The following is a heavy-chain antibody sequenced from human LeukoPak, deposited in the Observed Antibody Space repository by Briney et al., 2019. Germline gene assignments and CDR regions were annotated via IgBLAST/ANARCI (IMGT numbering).Heavy chain of an antibody. CDR3: ARGQQWLEAFEH. V-gene: IGHV1-2*02. J-gene: IGHJ4*02. CDR2: INPHSGVT. Sequence: GASVTVSCKTSGYIFSDYYLHWVRQAPGQGLEWMGWINPHSGVTKYAQKFQGRVTVTRDTSISSASMEVSSLRSADTAVYYCARGQQWLEAFEHWGQGTLVTVSS. CDR1: GYIFSDYY. D-gene: IGHD6-19*01.